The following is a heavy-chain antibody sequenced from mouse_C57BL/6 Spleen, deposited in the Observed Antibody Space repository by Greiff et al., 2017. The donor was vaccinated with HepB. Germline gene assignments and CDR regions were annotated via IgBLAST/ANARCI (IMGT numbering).Heavy chain of an antibody. Sequence: VQLQQSEAELVKPGASVKISCKASGYAFSSYWMNWVKQRPGKGLEWIGQIYPGDGDTNYNGKFKGKATLTADKCSSTAYMQLSSLTSEDSAVYFCAKGYYGSSYWYFDVWGTGTTVTVSS. V-gene: IGHV1-80*01. D-gene: IGHD1-1*01. CDR3: AKGYYGSSYWYFDV. J-gene: IGHJ1*03. CDR1: GYAFSSYW. CDR2: IYPGDGDT.